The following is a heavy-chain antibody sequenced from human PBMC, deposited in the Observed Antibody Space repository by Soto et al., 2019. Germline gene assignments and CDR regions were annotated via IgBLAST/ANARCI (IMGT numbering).Heavy chain of an antibody. Sequence: EVQLVESGGGLVQPGGSLKLSCAASGFTFSASAMHWVRQASGKGLEWVGRIRSEAHSYATAYAASVKGRFTISRDDSKNTAVLQMSSLKSEDTAVYYCGEGGDYHCWSGPENWGQGTLVTVSS. CDR2: IRSEAHSYAT. J-gene: IGHJ4*02. D-gene: IGHD3-3*01. V-gene: IGHV3-73*02. CDR3: GEGGDYHCWSGPEN. CDR1: GFTFSASA.